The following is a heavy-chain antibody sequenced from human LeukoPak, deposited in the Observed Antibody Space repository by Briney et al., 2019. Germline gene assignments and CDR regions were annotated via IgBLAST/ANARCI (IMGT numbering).Heavy chain of an antibody. CDR1: GGSVSSGDYY. CDR2: INHSGST. D-gene: IGHD3-16*01. CDR3: ARDQRGGAVDY. J-gene: IGHJ4*02. V-gene: IGHV4-30-4*01. Sequence: PSETLSLTCTVSGGSVSSGDYYWSWIRQPPGKGLEWIGEINHSGSTNYNPSLKSRVTISVDTSKNQFSLQLNSVTPEDTAVYYCARDQRGGAVDYWGQGTLVTVSS.